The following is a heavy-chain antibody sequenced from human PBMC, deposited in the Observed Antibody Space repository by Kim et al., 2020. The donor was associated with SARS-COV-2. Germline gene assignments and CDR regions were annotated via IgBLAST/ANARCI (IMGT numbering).Heavy chain of an antibody. D-gene: IGHD5-18*01. J-gene: IGHJ4*02. CDR3: AKGRFLEDTAMVDF. CDR2: IRGNDDNI. CDR1: GFTFSSYA. V-gene: IGHV3-23*01. Sequence: GGSLRLSCAASGFTFSSYAMNWVRQSPGKGLEWVSSIRGNDDNIFYADSVKGRFTISRDNSQNTLSLQMNGLRPEDTAVYFCAKGRFLEDTAMVDFWGQGTLVTVSS.